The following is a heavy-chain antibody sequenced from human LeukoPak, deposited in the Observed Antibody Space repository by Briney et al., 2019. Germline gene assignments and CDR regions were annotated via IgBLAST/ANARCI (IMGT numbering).Heavy chain of an antibody. J-gene: IGHJ4*02. CDR3: AKETQHYYDFWSGYPGGGYFDY. CDR1: GFTFSSYG. Sequence: PWGTLSLSCAASGFTFSSYGMHWVRQAPGKGLEWVVVISYGGSNKYYADSVKGRFTISRDNSKNTLYLQMNSLRAEDTAVYYCAKETQHYYDFWSGYPGGGYFDYWGQGTLVTVSS. V-gene: IGHV3-30*18. CDR2: ISYGGSNK. D-gene: IGHD3-3*01.